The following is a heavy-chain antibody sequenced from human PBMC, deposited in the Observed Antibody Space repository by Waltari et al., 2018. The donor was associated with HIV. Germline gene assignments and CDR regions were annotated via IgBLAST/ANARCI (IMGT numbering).Heavy chain of an antibody. Sequence: EVQLVESGGGPVKRGGSLRVTCRATGLTSNSFSLNWVRQAPGKGLEWISSISSSGTFTHYADSVKGRFTISRDNANKSVYLQMNSLRAEDTAVYYCARDSRDNSWSLNFFDPWGQGTLVTVSS. CDR2: ISSSGTFT. D-gene: IGHD6-13*01. CDR1: GLTSNSFS. V-gene: IGHV3-21*01. CDR3: ARDSRDNSWSLNFFDP. J-gene: IGHJ5*02.